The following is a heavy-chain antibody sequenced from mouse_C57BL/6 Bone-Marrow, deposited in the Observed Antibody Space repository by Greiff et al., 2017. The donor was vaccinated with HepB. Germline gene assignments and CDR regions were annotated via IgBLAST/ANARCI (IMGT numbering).Heavy chain of an antibody. CDR1: GYSITSGYY. CDR2: ISYDGSN. V-gene: IGHV3-6*01. Sequence: EVKVEESGPGLVKPSQSLSLTCSVTGYSITSGYYWNWIRQFPGNKLEWMGYISYDGSNNYNPSLKNRISITRDTSKNQFFLKLNSVTTEDTATYYCAREGDSSGYGWYFDVWGTGTTVTVSS. J-gene: IGHJ1*03. D-gene: IGHD3-2*02. CDR3: AREGDSSGYGWYFDV.